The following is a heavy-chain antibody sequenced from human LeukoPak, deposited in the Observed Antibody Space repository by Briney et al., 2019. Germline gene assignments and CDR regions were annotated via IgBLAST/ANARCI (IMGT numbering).Heavy chain of an antibody. CDR2: INPNSGGT. J-gene: IGHJ3*02. CDR1: GYTFTGYY. CDR3: ARDLAFGEMVTNRGAFDI. Sequence: ASVKVSCKASGYTFTGYYMHWVRQAPGQGLEWMGWINPNSGGTNYAQKFQGRVTMTRDTSISTACMELSRLRSDDTAVYYCARDLAFGEMVTNRGAFDIWGQGTMVTVSS. V-gene: IGHV1-2*02. D-gene: IGHD5-24*01.